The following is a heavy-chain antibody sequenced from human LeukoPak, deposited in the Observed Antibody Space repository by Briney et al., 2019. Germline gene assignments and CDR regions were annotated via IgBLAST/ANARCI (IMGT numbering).Heavy chain of an antibody. J-gene: IGHJ4*02. CDR2: IYYSGST. Sequence: NPSETLSLTCTVSGGSISSYYWSWIRQPPGKGLEWIGYIYYSGSTNYNPSLKSRVTISVDTSKNQFSLKLSSVTAADTAVYYCARDKGSYYDSSGYYYYFDYWGQGTLVTVSS. D-gene: IGHD3-22*01. CDR1: GGSISSYY. CDR3: ARDKGSYYDSSGYYYYFDY. V-gene: IGHV4-59*01.